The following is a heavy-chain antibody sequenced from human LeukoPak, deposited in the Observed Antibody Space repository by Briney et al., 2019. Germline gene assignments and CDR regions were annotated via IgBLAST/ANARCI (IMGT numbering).Heavy chain of an antibody. CDR2: IYSDDST. CDR3: ASDRNGDFDY. V-gene: IGHV3-53*01. J-gene: IGHJ4*02. CDR1: GFTVSSNY. Sequence: GGSLRLSCAASGFTVSSNYMSWVRQAPGKGLEWVSVIYSDDSTYYADSVKGRFTISRDNSKNTLYLQMNSLRAEDTAVYYCASDRNGDFDYWGQGTLVTVSS. D-gene: IGHD1-1*01.